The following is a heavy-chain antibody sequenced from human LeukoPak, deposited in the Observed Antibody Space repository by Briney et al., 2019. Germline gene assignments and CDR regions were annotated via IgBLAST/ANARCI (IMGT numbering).Heavy chain of an antibody. J-gene: IGHJ4*02. CDR2: IHPEGDEK. D-gene: IGHD1-1*01. CDR3: ARGDDFSGDH. V-gene: IGHV3-7*04. Sequence: GSLRLSCAVSGFTFSNFWMSWVRQAPGRGLEWVANIHPEGDEKYHVESVKGRFTISRDNTKNLLFLQKNGLRGEDTAVYYCARGDDFSGDHWGQGTLVTVSS. CDR1: GFTFSNFW.